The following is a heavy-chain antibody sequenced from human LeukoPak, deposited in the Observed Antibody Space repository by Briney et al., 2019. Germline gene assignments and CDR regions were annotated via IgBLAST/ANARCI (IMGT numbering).Heavy chain of an antibody. D-gene: IGHD3-22*01. Sequence: SETLSLTCTVSGGSISSGDYYWSWIRQPPGKGLEWIGYIYYSGSTYYNPSLKSRLTMSVDTSKNQFSLKLSSVTAADTAVYYCARGSDDSSGYYPVDYWGQGTLVTVSS. CDR3: ARGSDDSSGYYPVDY. V-gene: IGHV4-30-4*08. CDR2: IYYSGST. CDR1: GGSISSGDYY. J-gene: IGHJ4*02.